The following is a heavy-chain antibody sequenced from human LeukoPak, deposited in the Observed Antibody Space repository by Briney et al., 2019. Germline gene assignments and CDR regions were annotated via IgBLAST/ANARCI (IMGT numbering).Heavy chain of an antibody. CDR1: GFTFSSYS. CDR2: ISSSSSYI. CDR3: ARAQLFGVVIAEHDAFDV. D-gene: IGHD3-3*01. Sequence: GGSLRLPCAASGFTFSSYSMNWVRQAPGKGLEWVSSISSSSSYIYYADSVKGRFTISGDNAKNSLYLQMNSLRAEDTAVYYCARAQLFGVVIAEHDAFDVWGQGTLVTVS. V-gene: IGHV3-21*01. J-gene: IGHJ3*01.